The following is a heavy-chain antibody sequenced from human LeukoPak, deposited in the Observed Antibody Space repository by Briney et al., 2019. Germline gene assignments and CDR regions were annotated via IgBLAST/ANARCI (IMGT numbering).Heavy chain of an antibody. CDR1: GFTLSNSW. J-gene: IGHJ4*02. CDR2: INRDGSGT. V-gene: IGHV3-74*01. CDR3: ARDLSYGLDY. D-gene: IGHD3-16*01. Sequence: GGSLRLSCAPSGFTLSNSWMHWVRETPGKGLICVSRINRDGSGTNYADSVKGRFTISRDNAKNTLYLQMNSLRADDTAVYYCARDLSYGLDYWGQGALVTVSS.